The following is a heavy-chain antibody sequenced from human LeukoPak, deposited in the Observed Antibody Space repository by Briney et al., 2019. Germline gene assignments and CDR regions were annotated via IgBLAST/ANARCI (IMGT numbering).Heavy chain of an antibody. CDR1: GYTFTDYC. D-gene: IGHD5-24*01. V-gene: IGHV1-2*02. J-gene: IGHJ4*02. CDR2: ISPDSGRT. CDR3: ARDTRSSYLQYYFDY. Sequence: ASVTVSCKASGYTFTDYCMHWVRQAPGQGLEWIGWISPDSGRTGFAQKFQGRVTMTRDTSISTAYMELSRLGYDDTAVYYCARDTRSSYLQYYFDYWGQGTLVTVSS.